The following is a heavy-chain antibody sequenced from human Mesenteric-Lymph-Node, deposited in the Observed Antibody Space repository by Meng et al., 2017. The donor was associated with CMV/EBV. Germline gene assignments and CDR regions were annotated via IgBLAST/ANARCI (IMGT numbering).Heavy chain of an antibody. D-gene: IGHD3-16*02. CDR2: IYSGGST. CDR3: ARASFGGVIAGDYYGMDV. V-gene: IGHV3-53*01. CDR1: GFTVSNNY. Sequence: GESLKISCAASGFTVSNNYMSWVRQAPGKGLEWVSVIYSGGSTYYADSVKGRFTISRDNSKNTLYLQMNSLRAEDTAVYYCARASFGGVIAGDYYGMDVWGQGTTVTVSS. J-gene: IGHJ6*02.